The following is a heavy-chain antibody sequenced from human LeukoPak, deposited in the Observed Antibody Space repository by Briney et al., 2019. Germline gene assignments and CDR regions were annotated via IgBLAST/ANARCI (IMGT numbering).Heavy chain of an antibody. V-gene: IGHV3-30*18. CDR1: GFTFSSYG. J-gene: IGHJ4*02. CDR3: AKDGGYSYGLRLPFPDY. CDR2: ISYNGSNK. Sequence: GGSLRLSCVASGFTFSSYGMHWVRQAPGKGLEWVAVISYNGSNKYYADSVKGRFTISRDNSKNTLYLQMNSLRAEDTAVYYCAKDGGYSYGLRLPFPDYWGQGTLVTVSS. D-gene: IGHD5-18*01.